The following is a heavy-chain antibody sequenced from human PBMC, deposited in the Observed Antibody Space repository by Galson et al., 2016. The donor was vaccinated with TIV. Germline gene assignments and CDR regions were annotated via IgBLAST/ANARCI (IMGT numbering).Heavy chain of an antibody. J-gene: IGHJ4*02. CDR1: GVTFSSYA. CDR2: ISYDGSDI. V-gene: IGHV3-30*04. D-gene: IGHD3-10*02. CDR3: ARVFASYNFDY. Sequence: SLRLSCAASGVTFSSYAMSWVRQAPGKGLEWVAFISYDGSDINYADSVKGRFTISRDKSKNTPYLQMNSLRPEDTAVYSCARVFASYNFDYWGQGTLVTVSS.